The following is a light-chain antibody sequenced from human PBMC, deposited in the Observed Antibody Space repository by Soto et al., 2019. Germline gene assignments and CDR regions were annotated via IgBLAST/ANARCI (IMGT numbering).Light chain of an antibody. V-gene: IGKV1-39*01. J-gene: IGKJ2*01. CDR2: AAS. CDR3: QQRYTIPYT. CDR1: QSISTY. Sequence: DIQMTQSPSSLPASVGDRVTLTCRASQSISTYLNWYQQKPGKAPKLLIYAASSLQSGVPSRLSGSGSGKDFSLTISSLQPEDFATYYCQQRYTIPYTFGQGTKLEIK.